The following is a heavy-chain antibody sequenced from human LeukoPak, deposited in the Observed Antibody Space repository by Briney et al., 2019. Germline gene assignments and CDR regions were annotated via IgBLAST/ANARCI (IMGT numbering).Heavy chain of an antibody. D-gene: IGHD4-17*01. V-gene: IGHV1-18*01. CDR3: ARADYGDYLGYFDY. CDR1: GYTFTSYG. Sequence: GASVKVSCKASGYTFTSYGISWVRQAPGQGLEWMGWISAYNGNTNYAQKLQGRVTMTTDTSTSTAYMELRSLRSDDTAVYYCARADYGDYLGYFDYWGQGTLVTVSS. J-gene: IGHJ4*02. CDR2: ISAYNGNT.